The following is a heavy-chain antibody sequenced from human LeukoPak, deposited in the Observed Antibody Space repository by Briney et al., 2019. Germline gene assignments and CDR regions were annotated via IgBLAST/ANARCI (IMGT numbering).Heavy chain of an antibody. V-gene: IGHV1-2*06. D-gene: IGHD2-15*01. CDR1: GYTFTGYY. J-gene: IGHJ4*02. CDR3: ARDFFHGHCGGLSCFLLDY. CDR2: INPNSGGT. Sequence: ASVKVSCKASGYTFTGYYMHWVRQAPGQGLEWMGRINPNSGGTNYAQKFQGRVTMTRDTSISTAYMELSRLRSDDTAVYYCARDFFHGHCGGLSCFLLDYWGQGSLVAVSS.